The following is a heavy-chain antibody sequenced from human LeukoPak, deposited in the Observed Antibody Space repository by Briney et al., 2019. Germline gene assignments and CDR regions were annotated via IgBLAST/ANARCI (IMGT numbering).Heavy chain of an antibody. D-gene: IGHD1-20*01. J-gene: IGHJ5*02. CDR1: GGSISSYY. CDR2: IYYSGST. Sequence: PSETLSLTCTVSGGSISSYYWSWIRQPPGKGLEWIGYIYYSGSTNYNPSLKSRVTISVDTSKNQFSLKLSSVTGADTAVYYCARDRSSITGTTGVDPWGQGTLVTVSS. CDR3: ARDRSSITGTTGVDP. V-gene: IGHV4-59*12.